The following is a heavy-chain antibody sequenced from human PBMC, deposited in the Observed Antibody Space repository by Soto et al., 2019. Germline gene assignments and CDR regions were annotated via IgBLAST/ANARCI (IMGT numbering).Heavy chain of an antibody. CDR2: ISSSSSYI. CDR1: GFTFSSYS. J-gene: IGHJ6*02. V-gene: IGHV3-21*01. CDR3: ARDQLYSSSWSDYDYYGMDV. Sequence: GSRRLSCAASGFTFSSYSMNWVRQAPGKWLEWVSSISSSSSYIYYADSVKGRFTISRDNAKNSLYLQMNSLRAEDTAVYYCARDQLYSSSWSDYDYYGMDVWGQGTTVTVSS. D-gene: IGHD6-13*01.